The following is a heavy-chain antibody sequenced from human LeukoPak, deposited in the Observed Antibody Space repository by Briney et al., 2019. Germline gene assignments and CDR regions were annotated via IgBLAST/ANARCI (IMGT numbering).Heavy chain of an antibody. V-gene: IGHV4-30-2*01. CDR2: IYHSGST. Sequence: SQTLSLTCAVSGGSISSGGYSWSWIRQPPGKGLERIGYIYHSGSTYYNPSLKSRVTISVDRSKNQFSLKLSSVTAADTAVYYCARDNVAYCGGDCYDYWGQGTLVTVSS. D-gene: IGHD2-21*01. CDR3: ARDNVAYCGGDCYDY. CDR1: GGSISSGGYS. J-gene: IGHJ4*02.